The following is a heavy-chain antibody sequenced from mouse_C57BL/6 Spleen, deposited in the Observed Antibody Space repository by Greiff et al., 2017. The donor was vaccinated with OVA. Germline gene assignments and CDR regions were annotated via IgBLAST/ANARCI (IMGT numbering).Heavy chain of an antibody. D-gene: IGHD2-5*01. CDR1: GFSFNTYA. CDR3: VRDSNYVDYAMDY. Sequence: EVKLVESGGGLVQPKGSLKLSCAASGFSFNTYAMNWVRQAPGKGLEWVARIRSKSNNYATYYADSVKDRFTISRDDSESMLYLQMNNLKTEDTAMYYCVRDSNYVDYAMDYWGQGTSVTVSS. CDR2: IRSKSNNYAT. V-gene: IGHV10-1*01. J-gene: IGHJ4*01.